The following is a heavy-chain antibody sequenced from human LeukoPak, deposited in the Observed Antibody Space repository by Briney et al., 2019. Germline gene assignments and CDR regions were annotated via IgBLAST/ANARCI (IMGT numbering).Heavy chain of an antibody. D-gene: IGHD6-19*01. CDR2: LYPGDSDT. V-gene: IGHV5-51*01. CDR1: GYSFTSYW. CDR3: ARLYLPYTRAWYGSASDI. J-gene: IGHJ3*02. Sequence: GESLKISCKGSGYSFTSYWIAWVRQMPGKGLEWMGILYPGDSDTRYSPSFQGQVTISADRSITTAYLQWSSLKASDTAMYYCARLYLPYTRAWYGSASDIWGQGTMVTVSS.